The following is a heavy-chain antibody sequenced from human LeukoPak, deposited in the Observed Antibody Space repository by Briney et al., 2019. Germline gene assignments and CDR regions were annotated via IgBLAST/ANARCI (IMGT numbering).Heavy chain of an antibody. CDR1: GFTFSSYE. CDR3: AREGERGYSYGQLYYYYYMDV. J-gene: IGHJ6*03. V-gene: IGHV3-48*03. CDR2: ISNSGSTI. D-gene: IGHD5-18*01. Sequence: GGALRLSCGASGFTFSSYEMNWVRQAPGTGLEWVSYISNSGSTIYYADSVKGRFTISRDNAKNSLYLQMNSLRAEDTAVYYCAREGERGYSYGQLYYYYYMDVWGKGTTVTISS.